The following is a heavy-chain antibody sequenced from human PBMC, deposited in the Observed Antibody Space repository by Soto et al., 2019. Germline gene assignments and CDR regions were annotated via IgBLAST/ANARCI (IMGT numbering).Heavy chain of an antibody. D-gene: IGHD6-13*01. J-gene: IGHJ4*02. Sequence: QVQLVQSGAEVKKPGSSVKVSCKASGGTFSSYAISWVRQAPGQGLEWMGGFIPIFGTANYAQKFQGRVTITADKFSSTAYMELSSLRSEDTAVYYCAKGPLSSSWYSTYFDYWGQGTLVTVSS. CDR2: FIPIFGTA. CDR1: GGTFSSYA. V-gene: IGHV1-69*06. CDR3: AKGPLSSSWYSTYFDY.